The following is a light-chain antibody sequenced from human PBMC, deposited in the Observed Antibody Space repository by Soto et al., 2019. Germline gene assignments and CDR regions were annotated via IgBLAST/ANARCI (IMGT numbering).Light chain of an antibody. CDR3: QQYNNWPPIT. CDR1: QGVSSN. V-gene: IGKV3-15*01. J-gene: IGKJ5*01. Sequence: EIVMTQSPATLSVSPGERATLSCRASQGVSSNLAWYQQKPGQAPRLLIYGASTRATGIPARFSGSGSGTEFTLSFSGLQSEDFAIYSCQQYNNWPPITFGQETRLEIK. CDR2: GAS.